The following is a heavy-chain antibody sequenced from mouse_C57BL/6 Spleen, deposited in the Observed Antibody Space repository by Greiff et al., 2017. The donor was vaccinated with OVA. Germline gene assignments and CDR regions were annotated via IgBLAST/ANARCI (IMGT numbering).Heavy chain of an antibody. CDR3: ARSGTVGYFDV. V-gene: IGHV1-80*01. Sequence: QVQLKESGAELVKPGASVKISCKASGYAFSSYWMNWVKQRPGKGLEWIGQIYPGDGDTNYNGKFKGKATLTADKSSSTAYMQLSSLTSEDSAVYFCARSGTVGYFDVWGTGTTVTVSS. J-gene: IGHJ1*03. CDR1: GYAFSSYW. CDR2: IYPGDGDT. D-gene: IGHD1-1*01.